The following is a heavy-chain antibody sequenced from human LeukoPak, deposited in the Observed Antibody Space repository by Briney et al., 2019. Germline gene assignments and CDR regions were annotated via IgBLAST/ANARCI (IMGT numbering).Heavy chain of an antibody. CDR2: ISGSGGST. V-gene: IGHV3-23*01. J-gene: IGHJ4*02. D-gene: IGHD3-22*01. CDR3: ARAEDYDSSGYYAY. Sequence: GGSLRLSCAPSGFTLSSYAISWVRQAPGKGLEWVSAISGSGGSTYYADSVKGRFTISRDNSKNTLYLQMNSLRAEDTAVYYCARAEDYDSSGYYAYWGQGTLVTVSS. CDR1: GFTLSSYA.